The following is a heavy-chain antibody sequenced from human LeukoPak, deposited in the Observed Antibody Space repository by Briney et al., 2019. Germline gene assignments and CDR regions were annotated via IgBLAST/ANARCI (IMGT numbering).Heavy chain of an antibody. J-gene: IGHJ4*02. CDR2: ISSSGSTI. Sequence: PGGSLRLSCAASGFTFSSYEMNWVRQAPGKGLEWVSYISSSGSTIYYADSVKGRFTISRDNAKNSLYLQMNSLRAEDTAVYYCARDARGGAYIVATIDYWGQGTLVTVSS. D-gene: IGHD5-12*01. CDR3: ARDARGGAYIVATIDY. CDR1: GFTFSSYE. V-gene: IGHV3-48*03.